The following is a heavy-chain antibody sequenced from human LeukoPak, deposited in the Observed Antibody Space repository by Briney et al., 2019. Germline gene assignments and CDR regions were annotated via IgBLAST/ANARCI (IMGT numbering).Heavy chain of an antibody. J-gene: IGHJ6*03. CDR2: ISKSSSSI. Sequence: GGSLRLSCIASGFTFSSYSVNWVSQPPGKGMEWHSYISKSSSSIYYAESVKGRFTISRDNARNSLYLQMNSLRVEDTAIYYCVKGWGPAAHPFADYYYMDVWGKGTTVTVSS. V-gene: IGHV3-48*01. D-gene: IGHD2-2*01. CDR1: GFTFSSYS. CDR3: VKGWGPAAHPFADYYYMDV.